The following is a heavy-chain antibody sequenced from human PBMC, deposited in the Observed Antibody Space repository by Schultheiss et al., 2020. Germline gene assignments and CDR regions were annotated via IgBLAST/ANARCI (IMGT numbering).Heavy chain of an antibody. CDR3: ARAVYCGGDCYSGANY. CDR1: GFTFSSYG. CDR2: IWYDGSNE. Sequence: GGSLRLSCAASGFTFSSYGMHWVRQAPGKGLEWVAVIWYDGSNEYYADSVKGRFTISRDNSKNTLYLQMNSLRADDTALYYCARAVYCGGDCYSGANYWGQGTLVTVSS. V-gene: IGHV3-33*08. J-gene: IGHJ4*02. D-gene: IGHD2-21*02.